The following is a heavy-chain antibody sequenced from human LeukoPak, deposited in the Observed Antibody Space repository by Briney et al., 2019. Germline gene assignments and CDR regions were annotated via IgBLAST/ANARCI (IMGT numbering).Heavy chain of an antibody. CDR2: IYHSGST. J-gene: IGHJ4*02. D-gene: IGHD4-23*01. V-gene: IGHV4-38-2*01. CDR1: GYSISSGYY. Sequence: PSETLSLTCVVSGYSISSGYYWGWIRQPPGKGLGWIGSIYHSGSTYYNPSLKSRVTISVDTSKNQFSLKLSSVTAADTAVYYCARQGTTVVEKLFDYWGQGTLVTVSS. CDR3: ARQGTTVVEKLFDY.